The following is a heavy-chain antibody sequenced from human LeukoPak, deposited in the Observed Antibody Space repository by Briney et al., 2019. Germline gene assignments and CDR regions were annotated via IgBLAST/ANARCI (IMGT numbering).Heavy chain of an antibody. CDR3: AKLPLEMATIASPSYFDY. CDR1: GGSLSSRLYY. J-gene: IGHJ4*02. CDR2: IYYSGTT. V-gene: IGHV4-39*01. D-gene: IGHD5-12*01. Sequence: SEPLSLTCTVSGGSLSSRLYYWGWIRKPPGKGLEWIGRIYYSGTTFYSPTCKSLVTISVDTSKKQNSLKLSSVTAADTAVYYCAKLPLEMATIASPSYFDYWGQGTLVTVSS.